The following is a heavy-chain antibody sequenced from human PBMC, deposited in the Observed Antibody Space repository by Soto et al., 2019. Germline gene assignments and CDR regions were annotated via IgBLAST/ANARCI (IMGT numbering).Heavy chain of an antibody. D-gene: IGHD3-9*01. J-gene: IGHJ4*02. CDR2: INPSGGST. CDR3: ARDHRYFDWLWVDYFDY. CDR1: GYTFTSYY. Sequence: ASVKVSCKASGYTFTSYYMHWVRQAPGQGLEWMGIINPSGGSTSYAQKFQGRVTMTRDTSTSTVYMELSSLRSEDTAVYYCARDHRYFDWLWVDYFDYWGQGTLVTVSS. V-gene: IGHV1-46*03.